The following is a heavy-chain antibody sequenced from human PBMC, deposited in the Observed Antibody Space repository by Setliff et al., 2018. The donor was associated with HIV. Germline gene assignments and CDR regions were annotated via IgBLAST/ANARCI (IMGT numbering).Heavy chain of an antibody. CDR2: IYTSGST. D-gene: IGHD6-19*01. CDR1: GGSISSGNYY. Sequence: PSETLSLTCTVSGGSISSGNYYWSWIRQPAGKALEWIGRIYTSGSTNYNPSLNSRVTISVDTSKNQFSLKVNSVTAADTAVYYCARSPRIGVAGEFEYWGQGTLVTVSS. CDR3: ARSPRIGVAGEFEY. J-gene: IGHJ4*02. V-gene: IGHV4-61*02.